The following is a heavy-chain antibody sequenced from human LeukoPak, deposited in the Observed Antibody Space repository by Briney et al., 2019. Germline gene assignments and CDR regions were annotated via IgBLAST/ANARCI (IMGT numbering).Heavy chain of an antibody. V-gene: IGHV4-34*01. CDR3: ARGPGHYYDILTGYYTKYYFDY. CDR2: INHSGST. Sequence: SETLSLTCAVYGGSFSGYYWSWVRQPPGKGLKWIGEINHSGSTNYNPSLKSRVTISVDTSKNQFSLKLSSVTAADTAVYYCARGPGHYYDILTGYYTKYYFDYWGQGTLVTVSS. D-gene: IGHD3-9*01. J-gene: IGHJ4*02. CDR1: GGSFSGYY.